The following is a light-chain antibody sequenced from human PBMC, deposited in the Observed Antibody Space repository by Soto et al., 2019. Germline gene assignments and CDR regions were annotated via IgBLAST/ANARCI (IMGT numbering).Light chain of an antibody. CDR2: EDD. CDR3: QSYDSTNQGV. V-gene: IGLV6-57*03. Sequence: NFMLTQPDSVSESPGQTVTISCTRSSGSIANNYVQWYQQRPRSAPTAVIHEDDQKPSGVPDRFSGSIDRSSNSASLTISGLETEDEADYYCQSYDSTNQGVFGGGTKLTVL. CDR1: SGSIANNY. J-gene: IGLJ2*01.